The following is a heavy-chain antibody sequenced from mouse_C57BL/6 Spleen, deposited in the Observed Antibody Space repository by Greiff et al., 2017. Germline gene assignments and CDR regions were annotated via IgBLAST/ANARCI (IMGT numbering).Heavy chain of an antibody. J-gene: IGHJ4*01. V-gene: IGHV1-82*01. D-gene: IGHD1-1*01. CDR3: AARGTTTVVAGDAMDY. CDR2: IYPGDGDT. CDR1: GYAFSSSW. Sequence: QVQLQQSGPELVKPGASVKISCKASGYAFSSSWMNWVKQRPGKGLEWIGRIYPGDGDTNYNGKFKGKATLTADKSSSTAYMQLSSLTSEDSAVYFCAARGTTTVVAGDAMDYWGQGTSVTVSS.